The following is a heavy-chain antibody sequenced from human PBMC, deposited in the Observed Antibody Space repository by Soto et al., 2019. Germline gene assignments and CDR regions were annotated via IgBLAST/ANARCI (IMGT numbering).Heavy chain of an antibody. CDR3: ARDPLWFGEIGYFDY. D-gene: IGHD3-10*01. CDR1: GFTFSSHA. V-gene: IGHV3-21*06. CDR2: IDSSSSFI. J-gene: IGHJ4*02. Sequence: EVQLVESGGSLVKPGGSLRLSCAASGFTFSSHAINWVRQAPGKGLEWISSIDSSSSFIYYADSVKGRFTISRDNAKNSVFLHMSSLRDDDTAVYYCARDPLWFGEIGYFDYWGQGALVTVSS.